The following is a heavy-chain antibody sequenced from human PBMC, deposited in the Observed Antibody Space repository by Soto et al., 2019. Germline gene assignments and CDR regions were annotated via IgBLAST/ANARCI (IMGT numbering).Heavy chain of an antibody. CDR3: ARAPVAGYYFDY. V-gene: IGHV1-69*13. D-gene: IGHD6-19*01. J-gene: IGHJ4*02. CDR1: GGTFSSYA. CDR2: IIPIFGTA. Sequence: SVKVSCKASGGTFSSYAISWVRQAPGQGLEWMGGIIPIFGTANYAQKFQGRVTITADESTSTAYMELSSLRSEDTAVYDCARAPVAGYYFDYWGQGNLVTVSS.